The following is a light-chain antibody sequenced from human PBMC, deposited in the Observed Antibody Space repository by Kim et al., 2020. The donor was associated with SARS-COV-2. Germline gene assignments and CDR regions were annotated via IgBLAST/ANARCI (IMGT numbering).Light chain of an antibody. Sequence: SPAERAALSCRASQSVSSSYLAWYQQKPGQAPRLLIYSASSRAAGIPDRFSGSGSGTDFTLTISRLEPEDFALYHCQQYDNSLWTFGQGTKVDIK. CDR1: QSVSSSY. J-gene: IGKJ1*01. CDR2: SAS. CDR3: QQYDNSLWT. V-gene: IGKV3-20*01.